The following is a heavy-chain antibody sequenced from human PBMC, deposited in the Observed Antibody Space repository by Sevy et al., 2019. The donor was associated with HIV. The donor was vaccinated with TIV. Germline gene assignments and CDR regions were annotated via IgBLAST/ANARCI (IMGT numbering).Heavy chain of an antibody. CDR3: ARDIPVPAAIGHDAFDI. CDR2: IKRDASEK. V-gene: IGHV3-7*01. J-gene: IGHJ3*02. Sequence: GGSLRLSCVASGFSFTNYWMTWVRQAPGKGLEWVANIKRDASEKYYVGSVKGRFTISRDNAKESLYLQMNSLRAEDTAVYYCARDIPVPAAIGHDAFDIWGQGTMVTVSS. CDR1: GFSFTNYW. D-gene: IGHD2-2*02.